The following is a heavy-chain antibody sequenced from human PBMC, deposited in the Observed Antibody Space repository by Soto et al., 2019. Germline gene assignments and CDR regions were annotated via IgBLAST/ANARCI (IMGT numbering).Heavy chain of an antibody. J-gene: IGHJ5*02. V-gene: IGHV4-59*12. CDR3: ARVPGDFWSGYYSWFDP. Sequence: SETLSLTCTVSGGSIRSYNWNWIRQPPGKGLEWIGYVYNSGSTYYNPSLKSRVTISVDRSKNQFSLKMSSVTAADTAVYYCARVPGDFWSGYYSWFDPWGQGTLVTVSS. D-gene: IGHD3-3*01. CDR1: GGSIRSYN. CDR2: VYNSGST.